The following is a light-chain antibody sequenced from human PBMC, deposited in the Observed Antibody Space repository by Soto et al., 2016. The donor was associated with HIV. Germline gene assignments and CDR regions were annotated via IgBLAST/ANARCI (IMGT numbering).Light chain of an antibody. Sequence: SYELTQPPSVSVSPGQTARITCSGDALSKKYAYWYQQKPGQAPVVVIYKDTGRPSGIPERFSGSSSGTTVTLIISGVQAEDEADYYCQSADSSGSHVFGNGTKVT. V-gene: IGLV3-25*03. CDR2: KDT. J-gene: IGLJ1*01. CDR3: QSADSSGSHV. CDR1: ALSKKY.